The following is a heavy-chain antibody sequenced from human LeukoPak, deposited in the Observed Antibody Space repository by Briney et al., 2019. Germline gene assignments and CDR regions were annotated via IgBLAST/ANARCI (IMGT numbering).Heavy chain of an antibody. J-gene: IGHJ6*02. Sequence: PSETLSLTCTVSGGSISSSYWSWIRQPPGKGLEWIGYIYYSGTTNYNPSLKSRVTISVSTSKNQFSLKLSSVTAADTAVYYCAGDTYGMDVWGQGTTVPVSS. CDR3: AGDTYGMDV. CDR1: GGSISSSY. CDR2: IYYSGTT. V-gene: IGHV4-59*12.